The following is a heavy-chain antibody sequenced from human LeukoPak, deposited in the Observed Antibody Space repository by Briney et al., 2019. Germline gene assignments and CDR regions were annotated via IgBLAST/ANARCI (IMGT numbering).Heavy chain of an antibody. J-gene: IGHJ4*02. V-gene: IGHV4-39*01. Sequence: SETLSLTCTVSGVSTTNGIYYWAWIRQPPGKGLEWIGSVHNVGSTYYNLSLRSRVTMSIDTSKNQFSLRLNSVTAADTAVYYCVRHAEYNSGWHFYLDHWGQGILVTVSS. CDR3: VRHAEYNSGWHFYLDH. D-gene: IGHD6-19*01. CDR1: GVSTTNGIYY. CDR2: VHNVGST.